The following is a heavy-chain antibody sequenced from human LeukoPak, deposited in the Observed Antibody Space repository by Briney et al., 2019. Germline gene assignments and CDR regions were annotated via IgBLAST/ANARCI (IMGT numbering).Heavy chain of an antibody. CDR3: ARDKALKGVAARYAFDI. J-gene: IGHJ3*02. Sequence: SVKVSCKASGGTFSSYAISWVRQAPGQGLEWMGGIIPIFGTANYAQKFQGRVTITADKSTSTAYMELSSLRSEDTAVHYCARDKALKGVAARYAFDIWGQGTMVTVSS. CDR1: GGTFSSYA. V-gene: IGHV1-69*06. CDR2: IIPIFGTA. D-gene: IGHD6-6*01.